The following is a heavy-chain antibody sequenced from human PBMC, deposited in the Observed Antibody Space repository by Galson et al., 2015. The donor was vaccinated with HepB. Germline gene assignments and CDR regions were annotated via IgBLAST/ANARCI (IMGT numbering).Heavy chain of an antibody. J-gene: IGHJ4*02. CDR3: ARADQGYYDNSGYY. CDR1: GYIFTTYF. Sequence: SVKVSCKASGYIFTTYFINWLRQAPGQGLQWMGRVNTYNGDTQYAQDFQDRVTMTSDTSTKTAYLQLGSLRSEDTAVYYCARADQGYYDNSGYYWGQGSLVTV. CDR2: VNTYNGDT. V-gene: IGHV1-18*01. D-gene: IGHD3-22*01.